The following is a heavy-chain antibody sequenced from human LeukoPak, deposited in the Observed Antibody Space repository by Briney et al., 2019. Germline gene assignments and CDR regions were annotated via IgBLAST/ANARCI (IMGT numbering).Heavy chain of an antibody. CDR2: IGLASGFV. V-gene: IGHV3-21*05. CDR3: AREFYYDSSGYTDY. J-gene: IGHJ4*02. D-gene: IGHD3-22*01. CDR1: GFTFSDYS. Sequence: GGSLRLSCAASGFTFSDYSMNWVRRAPGRGLEWISYIGLASGFVSYADSVKGRFTISRDNAKNTLYLQMNSLRAEDTAVYYCAREFYYDSSGYTDYWGQGTLVTVSS.